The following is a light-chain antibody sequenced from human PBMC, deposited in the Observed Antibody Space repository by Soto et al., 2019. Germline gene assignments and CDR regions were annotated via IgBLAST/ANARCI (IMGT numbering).Light chain of an antibody. V-gene: IGKV1-5*03. Sequence: DIQMTQSPSTLSASVGDRITITCRASQSISTWLAWYQQKPGKAPKLLIYKASSLESGVPSRFSGSGSGTEFNLTISSLQPDDFETYYCQQYNSYSLTFGPGTKVDIK. CDR2: KAS. CDR1: QSISTW. CDR3: QQYNSYSLT. J-gene: IGKJ3*01.